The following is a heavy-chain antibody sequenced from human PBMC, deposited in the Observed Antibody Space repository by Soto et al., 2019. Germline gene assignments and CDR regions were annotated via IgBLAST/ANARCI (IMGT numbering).Heavy chain of an antibody. V-gene: IGHV3-23*01. CDR3: AKADGEQWLIPHLDN. J-gene: IGHJ1*01. Sequence: EVHLLESGGGVVQPGGSLRLSCEASGFNFKKFAMGWVRQAPGEGLEWVSGISCCGGSTFYADSVKGRFSLARDDSKTTLSLQLNSLRVEDTAHYYCAKADGEQWLIPHLDNWGQGTQVTVS. CDR1: GFNFKKFA. CDR2: ISCCGGST. D-gene: IGHD6-19*01.